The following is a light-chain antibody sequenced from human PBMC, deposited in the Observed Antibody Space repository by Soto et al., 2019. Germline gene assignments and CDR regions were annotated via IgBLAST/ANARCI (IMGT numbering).Light chain of an antibody. CDR2: DAS. J-gene: IGKJ1*01. Sequence: IVWTRSADAKCLYPGDSRIISNRASRSVSSYLAWYQQKPGQAPRLLIYDASNRPTDIPARFSGSGSVTEFTLAISSLQPYEFASYNGQQYNRYPTSGQGTKVDI. CDR1: RSVSSY. CDR3: QQYNRYPT. V-gene: IGKV3-11*01.